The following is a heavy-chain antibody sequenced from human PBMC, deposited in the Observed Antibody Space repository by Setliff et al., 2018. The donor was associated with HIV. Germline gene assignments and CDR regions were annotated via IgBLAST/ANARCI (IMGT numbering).Heavy chain of an antibody. V-gene: IGHV3-74*01. Sequence: LSLSCAASGFTFSRHWMHWVRQAPGKGLVWVSRIKSDGSITNYADSVKGRFTISRDNAKNTMWLQMSGLRAEDTAVYYCARSSPADSYGDWDLWGQGTLVTV. D-gene: IGHD2-2*01. CDR2: IKSDGSIT. CDR1: GFTFSRHW. J-gene: IGHJ5*02. CDR3: ARSSPADSYGDWDL.